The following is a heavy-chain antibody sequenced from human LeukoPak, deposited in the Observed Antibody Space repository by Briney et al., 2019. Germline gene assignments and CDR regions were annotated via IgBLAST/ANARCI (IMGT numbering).Heavy chain of an antibody. CDR2: INPKSGGT. D-gene: IGHD1-1*01. CDR1: GYTFTGYH. J-gene: IGHJ3*02. CDR3: ARENWNDGAFDI. V-gene: IGHV1-2*02. Sequence: ASVKGSCKASGYTFTGYHMHWVRQAPGQGLEWMGWINPKSGGTNYAQKFQGRVTMTRDTSISTAYMELRRLRSDDTAVYYCARENWNDGAFDIWGQGTMVTVSS.